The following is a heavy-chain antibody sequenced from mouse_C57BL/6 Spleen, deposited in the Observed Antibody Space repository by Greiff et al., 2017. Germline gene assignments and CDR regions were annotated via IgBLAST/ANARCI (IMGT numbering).Heavy chain of an antibody. D-gene: IGHD2-12*01. CDR2: IHPNSGST. CDR1: GYTFTSYW. J-gene: IGHJ3*01. V-gene: IGHV1-64*01. Sequence: QVQLQQPGAELVKPGASVKLSCKASGYTFTSYWMHWVKQRPGQGLEWIGMIHPNSGSTNYNEKFKSKATLTVDKSSSTAYMQLSSLTSEDSAVYYCAREYYSNDDFAYWGQGTLVTVSA. CDR3: AREYYSNDDFAY.